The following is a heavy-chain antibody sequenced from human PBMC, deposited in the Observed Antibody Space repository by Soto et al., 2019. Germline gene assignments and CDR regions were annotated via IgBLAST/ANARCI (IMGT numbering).Heavy chain of an antibody. CDR1: AGTFRSYA. V-gene: IGHV1-69*13. CDR3: ARDRYYGSGSYRGTHLDY. Sequence: GASVKVSCKAAAGTFRSYAMSWVRQAPGQGLEWMGGIIPMFGTPNYAQNFKGRLTITADESTSTAYMELSSLRSEDTAVYYCARDRYYGSGSYRGTHLDYWGQGTLVTVSS. J-gene: IGHJ4*02. D-gene: IGHD3-10*01. CDR2: IIPMFGTP.